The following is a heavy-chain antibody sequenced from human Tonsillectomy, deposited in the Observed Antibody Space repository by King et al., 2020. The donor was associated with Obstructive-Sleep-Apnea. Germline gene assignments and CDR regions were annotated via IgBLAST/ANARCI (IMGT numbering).Heavy chain of an antibody. Sequence: VQLVESGGGLVQPGGSLRLSCAASGFTFSSYVMGWVRQAPGKGLEWVSSISRSGGSTYYADSVKGRFTISRDNSKNTLYLQMNSRRAEDTAIYYCARDTWDCWGQGTLVTVSS. CDR1: GFTFSSYV. CDR2: ISRSGGST. D-gene: IGHD1-26*01. CDR3: ARDTWDC. J-gene: IGHJ4*02. V-gene: IGHV3-23*04.